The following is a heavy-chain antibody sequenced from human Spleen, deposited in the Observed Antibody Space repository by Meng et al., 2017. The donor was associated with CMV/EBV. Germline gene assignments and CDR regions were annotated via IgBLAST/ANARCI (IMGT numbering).Heavy chain of an antibody. CDR3: AKDDRTFDILTGYFDY. D-gene: IGHD3-9*01. Sequence: GESLKISCAASGFTFSSYAMHWVRQAPGKGLEWVAVISYDGSNKYYADSVKGRFTISRDNSKNTLYLQMNSLRAEDTALYYCAKDDRTFDILTGYFDYWGQGTLVTVSS. CDR1: GFTFSSYA. CDR2: ISYDGSNK. J-gene: IGHJ4*02. V-gene: IGHV3-30*04.